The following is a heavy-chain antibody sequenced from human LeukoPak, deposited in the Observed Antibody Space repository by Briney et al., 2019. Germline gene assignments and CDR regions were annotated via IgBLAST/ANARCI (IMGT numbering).Heavy chain of an antibody. Sequence: GGSLRLSCAASGFTFSDYYMSWIRQAPGKGLEWVSYISSSGSTIYYADSVKGRFTISRDNAKNSLYLQMSSLRAEDTAVYYCARDQQHVVNYFGDVSNVWFDPWGQGTLVTVSS. CDR2: ISSSGSTI. CDR3: ARDQQHVVNYFGDVSNVWFDP. D-gene: IGHD3-3*01. CDR1: GFTFSDYY. V-gene: IGHV3-11*04. J-gene: IGHJ5*02.